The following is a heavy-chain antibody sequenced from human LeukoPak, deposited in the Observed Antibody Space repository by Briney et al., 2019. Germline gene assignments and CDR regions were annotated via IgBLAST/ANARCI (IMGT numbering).Heavy chain of an antibody. CDR3: ARSIGMTAPFDY. CDR1: GYICTSYY. Sequence: ASAKVSCKASGYICTSYYIHWVRQAPGQGLEWMGIINPYGGSTSYAQNFQGRATMTRDTSTSTVYMELSSLRSEDTAVYYCARSIGMTAPFDYWGQGTLVTVSS. J-gene: IGHJ4*02. D-gene: IGHD6-6*01. CDR2: INPYGGST. V-gene: IGHV1-46*01.